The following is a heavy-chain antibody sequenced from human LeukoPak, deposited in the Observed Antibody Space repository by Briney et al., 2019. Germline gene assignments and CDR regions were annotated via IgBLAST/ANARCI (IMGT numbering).Heavy chain of an antibody. V-gene: IGHV4-59*08. CDR2: IYYSGST. Sequence: SETLSLTCTVSGGSISSYYWSWIRQPPGKGLEWIGYIYYSGSTNYNPSLKSRVTISVDTSKNQFSLKLSSVTAADTAVYYGAGGGQWLVTTGLDYWGQGTLVTVSS. J-gene: IGHJ4*02. D-gene: IGHD6-19*01. CDR1: GGSISSYY. CDR3: AGGGQWLVTTGLDY.